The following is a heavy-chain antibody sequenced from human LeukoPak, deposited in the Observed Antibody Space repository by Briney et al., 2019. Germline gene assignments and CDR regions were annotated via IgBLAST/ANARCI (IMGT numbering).Heavy chain of an antibody. J-gene: IGHJ4*02. CDR2: ISAYNGNT. Sequence: ASVKVSCKASGYTFTSYGISWVRQAPGQGLEWMGWISAYNGNTNYAQKLQGRVTMTTDTSTSTAYMELRSLRSDDTAVYCCARVLYGSGSYYFDYWGQGTLVTVSS. CDR3: ARVLYGSGSYYFDY. D-gene: IGHD3-10*01. CDR1: GYTFTSYG. V-gene: IGHV1-18*01.